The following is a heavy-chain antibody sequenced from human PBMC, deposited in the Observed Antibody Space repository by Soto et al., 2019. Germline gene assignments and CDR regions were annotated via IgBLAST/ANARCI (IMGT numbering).Heavy chain of an antibody. CDR3: TTDPSDYYYDTSGYYF. CDR2: IWYDGSNK. D-gene: IGHD3-22*01. Sequence: GGSLRLSCAASGFTFSSYGMHWVRQAPGKGLEWVAVIWYDGSNKYYADSVKGRFTISRDNSKNTLYLQMNSLRAEDTGVYYCTTDPSDYYYDTSGYYFWGQGALVTVSS. V-gene: IGHV3-33*01. CDR1: GFTFSSYG. J-gene: IGHJ4*02.